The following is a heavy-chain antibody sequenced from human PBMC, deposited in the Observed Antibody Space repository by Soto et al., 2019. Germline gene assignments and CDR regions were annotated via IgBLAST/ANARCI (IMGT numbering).Heavy chain of an antibody. CDR2: ISSSSSYI. CDR1: GFTFSSYS. CDR3: ARDYDILTGYYPSYYYYGMDV. J-gene: IGHJ6*02. V-gene: IGHV3-21*01. Sequence: GGSLRLSCAASGFTFSSYSMNWVRRAPGKGLEWVSSISSSSSYIYDADSVKGRYTISRDNAKNSLYLQMNSLRAEDTAVYYCARDYDILTGYYPSYYYYGMDVWGQGTTVTVSS. D-gene: IGHD3-9*01.